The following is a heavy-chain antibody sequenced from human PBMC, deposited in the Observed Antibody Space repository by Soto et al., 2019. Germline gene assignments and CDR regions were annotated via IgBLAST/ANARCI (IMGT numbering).Heavy chain of an antibody. Sequence: SETLSLTCTVSGGSISSGGYYWSWIRQHPGKGLEWIGYIYYSGGSYYCNPSLKSRLTISGDTSKNQFSLKLSSVTAADTAVYYCARGGVGATTRGDFDFWGQGTLVTVSS. V-gene: IGHV4-31*03. CDR2: IYYSGGS. D-gene: IGHD1-26*01. CDR3: ARGGVGATTRGDFDF. CDR1: GGSISSGGYY. J-gene: IGHJ4*02.